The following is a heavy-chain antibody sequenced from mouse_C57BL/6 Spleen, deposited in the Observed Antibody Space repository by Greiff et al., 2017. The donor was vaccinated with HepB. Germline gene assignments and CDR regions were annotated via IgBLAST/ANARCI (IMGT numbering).Heavy chain of an antibody. D-gene: IGHD1-1*01. CDR3: ARWIYYYGRGYFDV. CDR2: IYPGDGDT. V-gene: IGHV1-82*01. J-gene: IGHJ1*03. Sequence: VKLMESGPELVKPGASVKISCKASGYAFSSSWMNWVKQRPGKGLEWIGRIYPGDGDTNYNGKFKGKATLTADKSSSTAYMQLSSLTSEDSAVYFCARWIYYYGRGYFDVWGTGTTVTVSS. CDR1: GYAFSSSW.